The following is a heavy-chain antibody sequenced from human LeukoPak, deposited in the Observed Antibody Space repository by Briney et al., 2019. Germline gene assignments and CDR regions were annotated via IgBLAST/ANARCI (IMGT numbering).Heavy chain of an antibody. Sequence: SVKVSCKASGGTFSSYAISWVRQAPGQGLEWMGRIIPILGIANYAQKFQGRVTITADKSTSTAYMELSSLRSEDTAVYYCAREVTATTTAYFQHWGQGTLVTVSS. CDR3: AREVTATTTAYFQH. CDR2: IIPILGIA. CDR1: GGTFSSYA. J-gene: IGHJ1*01. V-gene: IGHV1-69*04. D-gene: IGHD2-21*02.